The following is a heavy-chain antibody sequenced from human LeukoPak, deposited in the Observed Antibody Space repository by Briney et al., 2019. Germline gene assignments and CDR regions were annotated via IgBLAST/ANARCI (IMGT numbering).Heavy chain of an antibody. V-gene: IGHV3-7*01. CDR3: ARAGNWNDGGYFDY. Sequence: GGSLRLPCAASGFSFSTYWMSWVRQAPGEGLEWVANIKQDGSEKYYVDSVKGRFTISRDNAKNSLYLQMNSLRAEDTAVYYCARAGNWNDGGYFDYWGQGTLVTVSS. CDR1: GFSFSTYW. CDR2: IKQDGSEK. J-gene: IGHJ4*02. D-gene: IGHD1-20*01.